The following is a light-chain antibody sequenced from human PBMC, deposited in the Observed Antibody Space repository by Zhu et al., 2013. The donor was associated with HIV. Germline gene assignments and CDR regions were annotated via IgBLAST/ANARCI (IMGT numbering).Light chain of an antibody. CDR2: KAF. Sequence: DIQMTQSPSTLSASVGDRVTITCRASQSISSWLAWYQQIPGKAPKGLIYKAFILESGVPSRFSGSGSGTEFTLTISSLQPDDFATYYCQQYNSYSWTFGQGTKVEIK. V-gene: IGKV1-5*03. CDR3: QQYNSYSWT. CDR1: QSISSW. J-gene: IGKJ1*01.